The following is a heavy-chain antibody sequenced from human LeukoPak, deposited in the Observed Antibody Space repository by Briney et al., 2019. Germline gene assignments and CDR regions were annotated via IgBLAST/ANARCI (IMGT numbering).Heavy chain of an antibody. Sequence: GASVKVSCKASGYTFTCYYMHWVRQAPGQGLEWMGWINPNSGGTNYAQKFQGRVTMTRDTSISTAYMELSRLRSDDTAVYYCARVSFWAAATLYYFDYWGQGTLVTVSS. V-gene: IGHV1-2*02. CDR1: GYTFTCYY. J-gene: IGHJ4*02. CDR2: INPNSGGT. D-gene: IGHD2-15*01. CDR3: ARVSFWAAATLYYFDY.